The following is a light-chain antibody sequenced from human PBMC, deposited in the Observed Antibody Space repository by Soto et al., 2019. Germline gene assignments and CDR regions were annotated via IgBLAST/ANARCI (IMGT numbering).Light chain of an antibody. Sequence: EVVLTQSPGTRSFSPGEGATLSCRASQIVTGDYLAWYQQKPGQAPRLLMYDASTRAAGIPDRFSGSGSGTEFTLTISRLEPEDFAVYYCQQYGDSLLTFGQGTQVEIK. V-gene: IGKV3-20*01. CDR1: QIVTGDY. CDR3: QQYGDSLLT. J-gene: IGKJ1*01. CDR2: DAS.